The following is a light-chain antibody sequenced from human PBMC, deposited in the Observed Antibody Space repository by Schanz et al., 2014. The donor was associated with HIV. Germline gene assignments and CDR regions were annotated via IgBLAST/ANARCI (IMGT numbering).Light chain of an antibody. CDR1: TSDIGTYDL. V-gene: IGLV2-14*02. J-gene: IGLJ2*01. CDR3: CSYTSSSTVV. Sequence: QSALTQPASVSGSPGQSITISCTGTTSDIGTYDLVSWYQQHPGKAPKLMIYDVSNRPSGVSNRFSGSKSGNTASLTISGLQAEDDADYYCCSYTSSSTVVFGGGTKLTVL. CDR2: DVS.